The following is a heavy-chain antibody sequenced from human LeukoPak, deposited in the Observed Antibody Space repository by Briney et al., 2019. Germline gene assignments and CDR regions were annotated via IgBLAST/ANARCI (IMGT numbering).Heavy chain of an antibody. CDR1: GGTFTSYA. CDR3: AMYYYDSSGYYAPHHFDY. J-gene: IGHJ4*02. CDR2: IIPIFGTA. D-gene: IGHD3-22*01. V-gene: IGHV1-69*13. Sequence: SVKVSCKASGGTFTSYAISWVRQAPGQGLEWRGGIIPIFGTANYAQKFQGRVTITADESTSTAYMELSSLRSEDTAVYYCAMYYYDSSGYYAPHHFDYWGQGTLVTVSS.